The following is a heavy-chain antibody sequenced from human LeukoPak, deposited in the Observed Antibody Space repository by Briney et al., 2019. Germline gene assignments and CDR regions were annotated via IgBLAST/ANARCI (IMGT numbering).Heavy chain of an antibody. Sequence: ASVKVSCKASGYTFTGYYMHWVRQAPGQGLEWMAWINPNSGGTNYAQKFQGRVTMTRDTSISTAYMELSRLRSDDTAVYYCARESPAPNCSSTSCYPGPIDYWGQGTLVTVSS. CDR3: ARESPAPNCSSTSCYPGPIDY. J-gene: IGHJ4*02. CDR2: INPNSGGT. CDR1: GYTFTGYY. D-gene: IGHD2-2*01. V-gene: IGHV1-2*02.